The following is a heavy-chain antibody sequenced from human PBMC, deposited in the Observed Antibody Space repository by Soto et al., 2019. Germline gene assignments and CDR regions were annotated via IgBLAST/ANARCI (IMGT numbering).Heavy chain of an antibody. J-gene: IGHJ4*02. Sequence: ASVKVSCKASGYTFTSYGISWVRQAPGQGLEWMGWISAYNGNTNYAQKLQGRVTMTTDTSTSTAYMELRSLRSDDTAVYYCARDWSGYSLWEVPPPHYWGQGTLVTVSS. CDR1: GYTFTSYG. D-gene: IGHD3-16*01. V-gene: IGHV1-18*04. CDR2: ISAYNGNT. CDR3: ARDWSGYSLWEVPPPHY.